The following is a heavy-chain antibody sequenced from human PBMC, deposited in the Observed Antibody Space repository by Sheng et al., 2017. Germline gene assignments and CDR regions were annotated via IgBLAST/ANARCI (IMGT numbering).Heavy chain of an antibody. CDR1: GYSISIGYY. D-gene: IGHD3-10*01. CDR3: ARSGSYVGCFDY. J-gene: IGHJ4*02. V-gene: IGHV4-38-2*01. Sequence: QVQLQESGPGLVKPSETLSLTCAVSGYSISIGYYWGWIRQPPGKGLEWIGSIYHSGSTYYNPSLKSRVTISVDTSKNQFSLKLSSVTAADTAVYYCARSGSYVGCFDYWGQGTLVTVSS. CDR2: IYHSGST.